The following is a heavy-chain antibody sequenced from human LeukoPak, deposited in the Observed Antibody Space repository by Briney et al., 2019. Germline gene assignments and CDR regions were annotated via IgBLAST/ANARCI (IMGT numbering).Heavy chain of an antibody. CDR1: GYTFTGYY. V-gene: IGHV1-2*06. J-gene: IGHJ4*02. CDR2: INPNSGGT. CDR3: ATARGQNLPMDCFDY. D-gene: IGHD3-10*01. Sequence: ASVKVSCKXSGYTFTGYYMHWVRQAPGQGLEWMGRINPNSGGTNYAQKFQGRVTMTRDTSTRTAYMELSSLRSDDTAVYYYATARGQNLPMDCFDYWGQGTLVTVSS.